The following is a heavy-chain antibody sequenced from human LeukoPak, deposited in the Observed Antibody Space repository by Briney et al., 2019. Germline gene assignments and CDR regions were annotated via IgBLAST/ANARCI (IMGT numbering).Heavy chain of an antibody. V-gene: IGHV1-18*01. J-gene: IGHJ4*02. Sequence: GASVKVSCKASGYTFTSYGISWVRQAPGQGLEWMGWISAYNGNTNYAQKLQGRVTMTTDTSTSTAYMELRSLRSDDTAVYYCARPRYYDSSGYYSPYYFDYWGQGTLVTVSS. CDR3: ARPRYYDSSGYYSPYYFDY. CDR2: ISAYNGNT. CDR1: GYTFTSYG. D-gene: IGHD3-22*01.